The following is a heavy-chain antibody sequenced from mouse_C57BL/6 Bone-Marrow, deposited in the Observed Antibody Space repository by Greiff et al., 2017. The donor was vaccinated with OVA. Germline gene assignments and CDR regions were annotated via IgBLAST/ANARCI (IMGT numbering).Heavy chain of an antibody. CDR2: IDPSDSYT. J-gene: IGHJ4*01. CDR1: GYTFTSYW. CDR3: ARRGYSNYVSGAMDY. V-gene: IGHV1-50*01. D-gene: IGHD2-5*01. Sequence: QVQLQQPGAELVKPGASVKLSCKASGYTFTSYWMQWVKQRPGQGLEWIGEIDPSDSYTNYNQKFKGKATLTVDTSSSTAYMQLSSLTSEDSAVYYGARRGYSNYVSGAMDYWGQGTSVTVSS.